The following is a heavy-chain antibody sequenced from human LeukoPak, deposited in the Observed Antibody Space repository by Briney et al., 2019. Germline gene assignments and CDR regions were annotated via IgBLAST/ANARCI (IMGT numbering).Heavy chain of an antibody. D-gene: IGHD4-23*01. J-gene: IGHJ5*02. CDR1: GGTFSSYA. V-gene: IGHV1-69*13. Sequence: SVKVSCKASGGTFSSYAISWVRQAPGQGLEWMGGIIPIFGTANYAQKFQGRVTITADESTSTAYMELSSLRSEDTAVYYCARIFLSVVAPKRWFDPWGQGTLVTVSS. CDR3: ARIFLSVVAPKRWFDP. CDR2: IIPIFGTA.